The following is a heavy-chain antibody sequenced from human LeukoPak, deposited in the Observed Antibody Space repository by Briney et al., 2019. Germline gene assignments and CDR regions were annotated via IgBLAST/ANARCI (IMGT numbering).Heavy chain of an antibody. J-gene: IGHJ4*02. CDR1: GGSISSSSYY. CDR3: ARLGLSLYYFDY. V-gene: IGHV4-39*01. Sequence: PSETLSLTCTVSGGSISSSSYYWGWLRQPPGQGLEWIGSIYYGGSTYYNPSLKSRVTISVDTSKNQFSLKLSSVTAADTAVYYCARLGLSLYYFDYWGQGTLVTVSS. CDR2: IYYGGST.